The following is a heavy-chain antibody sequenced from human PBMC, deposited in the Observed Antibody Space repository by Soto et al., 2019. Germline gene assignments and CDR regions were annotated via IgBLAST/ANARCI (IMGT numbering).Heavy chain of an antibody. CDR1: GWSFSGYA. CDR3: ARGRKKRPFYNYGLDV. Sequence: XETLSLACAVFGWSFSGYACNWVRQAQEKGLEWIGEINDSGYVKYNPSLKNRGTMAVDTAKNKFSVTLTSVTAADTAVDFCARGRKKRPFYNYGLDVWGQGTTVPVSS. J-gene: IGHJ6*02. V-gene: IGHV4-34*01. CDR2: INDSGYV.